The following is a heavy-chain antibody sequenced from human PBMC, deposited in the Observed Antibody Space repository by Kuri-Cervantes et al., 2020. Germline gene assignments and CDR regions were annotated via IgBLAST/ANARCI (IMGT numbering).Heavy chain of an antibody. CDR3: ARQRVAMVYYYYYMDV. Sequence: GSLRLSCAVYGGSFSGYYWSWIRQPPGKGLEWIGEINHSGSTNYNPSLKSRVTISVDTSKNQFSLKLSSVTAADTAVYYCARQRVAMVYYYYYMDVWGKGTTVTVSS. CDR1: GGSFSGYY. CDR2: INHSGST. J-gene: IGHJ6*03. D-gene: IGHD5-18*01. V-gene: IGHV4-34*01.